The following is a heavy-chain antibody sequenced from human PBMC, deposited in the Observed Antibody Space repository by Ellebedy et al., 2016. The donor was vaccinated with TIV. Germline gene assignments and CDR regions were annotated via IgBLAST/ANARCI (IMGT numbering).Heavy chain of an antibody. CDR1: GLTFRAYA. D-gene: IGHD3-16*01. Sequence: GGSLRLSXVASGLTFRAYAMSWVRQAPGKGLEWVSGISSRGDNTYYVDSVKGRLTVSRDNPKNSLYLQLNSLGAEDTAVYYCARDSGLRVVDYWGQGTLVTVSS. CDR2: ISSRGDNT. J-gene: IGHJ4*02. V-gene: IGHV3-23*01. CDR3: ARDSGLRVVDY.